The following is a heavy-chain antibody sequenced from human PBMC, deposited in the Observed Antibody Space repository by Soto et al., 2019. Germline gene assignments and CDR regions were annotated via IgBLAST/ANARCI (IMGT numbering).Heavy chain of an antibody. D-gene: IGHD3-16*01. CDR3: ESEGGASDYYYGMDV. CDR2: SIPIFVTA. Sequence: QVQLVQSGAEVKKPGSSVKVSCKASGGTFSSYAISWVRQAPGQGLEWMGGSIPIFVTANYAQKFEGRATLTADESKSTAYMELRSLRSEETAVYYCESEGGASDYYYGMDVWGQGTTVTVSS. J-gene: IGHJ6*02. V-gene: IGHV1-69*01. CDR1: GGTFSSYA.